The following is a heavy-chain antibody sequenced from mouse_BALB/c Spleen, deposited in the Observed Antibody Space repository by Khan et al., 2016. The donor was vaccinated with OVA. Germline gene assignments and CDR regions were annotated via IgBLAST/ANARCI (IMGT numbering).Heavy chain of an antibody. CDR3: ARIYYRYDEGYWYCDV. J-gene: IGHJ1*01. Sequence: EVELVESGGGLVQPGGSLKLSCAASGFTFSGYGMSWVRQPPDKRLELVATINSNGGTSYYPDSVKGRFTISRDNAKKTLHLQMSSLKSEYTAMYYCARIYYRYDEGYWYCDVWGAGTTVTVSS. V-gene: IGHV5-6-3*01. CDR1: GFTFSGYG. CDR2: INSNGGTS. D-gene: IGHD2-14*01.